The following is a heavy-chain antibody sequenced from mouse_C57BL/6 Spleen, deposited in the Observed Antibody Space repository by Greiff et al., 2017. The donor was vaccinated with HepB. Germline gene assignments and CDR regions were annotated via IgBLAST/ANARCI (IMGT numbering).Heavy chain of an antibody. CDR3: ANIYYDYVSY. V-gene: IGHV1-26*01. Sequence: EVQLQQSGPELVKPGASVKISCKASGYTFTDYYMNWVKQSHGKSLEWIGDINPNNGGTSYNQKFKGKATLTVDKSSSTAYMELRSLTSEDSAVYYCANIYYDYVSYWGQRTLVTVSA. D-gene: IGHD2-4*01. J-gene: IGHJ3*01. CDR1: GYTFTDYY. CDR2: INPNNGGT.